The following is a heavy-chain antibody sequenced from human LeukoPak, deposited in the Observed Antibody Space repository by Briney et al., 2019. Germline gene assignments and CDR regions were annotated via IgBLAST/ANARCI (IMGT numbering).Heavy chain of an antibody. CDR3: AGYQLLLDAFDI. CDR2: IYDSGST. Sequence: SEALSLTCTVSGASLNTYYWSWIRQPPGKGLEWIGYIYDSGSTNYNPSLKSRVTISVDTTKNQFSLKLSSVTAADTAVYYCAGYQLLLDAFDIWGQGTMVTVSS. D-gene: IGHD2-2*01. V-gene: IGHV4-4*09. CDR1: GASLNTYY. J-gene: IGHJ3*02.